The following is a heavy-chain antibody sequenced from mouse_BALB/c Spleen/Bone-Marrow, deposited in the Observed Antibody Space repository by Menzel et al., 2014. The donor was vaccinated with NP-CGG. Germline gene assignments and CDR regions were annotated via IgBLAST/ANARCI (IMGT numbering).Heavy chain of an antibody. CDR1: DPKAFLIAY. Sequence: QVQLQQSGSELRSPGPPEKLSCKDLDPKAFLIAYMSWVRQNPGHDFEWMGDILPSIGRTIYGEKFEDKATLDADTVSNTAYLELNSLTSEDSAIYYCARSKDYSYYFDYWGQGTTLTVSS. V-gene: IGHV15-2*02. CDR3: ARSKDYSYYFDY. J-gene: IGHJ2*01. CDR2: ILPSIGRT. D-gene: IGHD2-13*01.